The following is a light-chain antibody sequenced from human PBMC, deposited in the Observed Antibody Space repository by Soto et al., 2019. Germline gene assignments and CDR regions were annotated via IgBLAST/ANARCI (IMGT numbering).Light chain of an antibody. Sequence: QSVLTQPPSASGTPGQRVTISCSGSSSNIGSNAVNWYQQLPGTAPKVLIYSNNQRPSGVPDRFSGSKSGTSASLAISGLQSEDEADYYCAAWDDSLNGAVFGGGTQLPVL. CDR3: AAWDDSLNGAV. J-gene: IGLJ2*01. V-gene: IGLV1-44*01. CDR1: SSNIGSNA. CDR2: SNN.